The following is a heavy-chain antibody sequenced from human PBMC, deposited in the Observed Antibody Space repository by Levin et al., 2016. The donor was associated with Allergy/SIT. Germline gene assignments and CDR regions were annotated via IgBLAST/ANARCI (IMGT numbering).Heavy chain of an antibody. D-gene: IGHD6-13*01. V-gene: IGHV3-48*02. CDR3: ARVRGPPAAGGFDAFDI. CDR2: ISSSSSTI. J-gene: IGHJ3*02. CDR1: GFTFSSYS. Sequence: GGSLRLSCAASGFTFSSYSMNWVRQAPGKGLEWVSYISSSSSTIYYADSVKGRFTISRDNAKNSLYLQMNSLRDEDTAVYYCARVRGPPAAGGFDAFDIWGQGTMVTVSS.